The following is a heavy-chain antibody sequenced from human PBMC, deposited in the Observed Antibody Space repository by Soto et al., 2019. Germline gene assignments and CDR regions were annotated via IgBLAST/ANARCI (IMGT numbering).Heavy chain of an antibody. V-gene: IGHV1-2*02. D-gene: IGHD2-21*02. CDR2: INPNSGGT. Sequence: GASVKVSCKASGSTFTGYYMHWVRQAPGQGLEWMGWINPNSGGTNYAQKFQGRVTMTRDTSISTAYMELSRLRSDDTAVYYCARGSIVVVTAITTNWFDPWGQGTLVTVSS. CDR1: GSTFTGYY. J-gene: IGHJ5*02. CDR3: ARGSIVVVTAITTNWFDP.